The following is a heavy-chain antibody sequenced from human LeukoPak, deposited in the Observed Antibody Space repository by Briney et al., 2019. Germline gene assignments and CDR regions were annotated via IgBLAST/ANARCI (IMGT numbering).Heavy chain of an antibody. CDR1: GFPFSSYS. Sequence: GGSLRLSCAASGFPFSSYSMTWVRQAPGKGLEWVANIKPDGTTKFYVDSVKGRFTISRDNALNSLYLQMNSLRAEDTAVYYCARSIPYGTTWYGRSDYWGQGTLVTVSS. D-gene: IGHD6-13*01. CDR2: IKPDGTTK. J-gene: IGHJ4*02. V-gene: IGHV3-7*03. CDR3: ARSIPYGTTWYGRSDY.